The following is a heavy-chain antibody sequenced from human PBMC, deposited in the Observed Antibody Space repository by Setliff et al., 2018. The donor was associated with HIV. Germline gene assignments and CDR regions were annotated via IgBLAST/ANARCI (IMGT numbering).Heavy chain of an antibody. Sequence: SVKVSCKASGGTFSSYVISWVRQAPGQGLEWMGGIIPIFGTANYTQKFQGRVTITADESTSTAYMELSSLRSDDTAVYYCARDFSGQQLVGGWFDPWGQGTLVTVSS. CDR3: ARDFSGQQLVGGWFDP. J-gene: IGHJ5*02. CDR2: IIPIFGTA. V-gene: IGHV1-69*13. CDR1: GGTFSSYV. D-gene: IGHD6-13*01.